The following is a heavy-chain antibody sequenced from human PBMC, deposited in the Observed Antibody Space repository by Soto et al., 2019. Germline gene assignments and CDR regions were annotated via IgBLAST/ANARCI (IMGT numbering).Heavy chain of an antibody. CDR2: IIPIFGTA. J-gene: IGHJ5*02. CDR3: ARDRGPSSGYYPYWFDP. Sequence: QVQLVQSGAEVKKPGSSVKVSCKASGGTFSSYAISWVRQAPGQGLEWMGEIIPIFGTANYAQKFQGRVTIPADESTRPADMELSSLRSEDTAVYYCARDRGPSSGYYPYWFDPWGQGTLVTVSS. V-gene: IGHV1-69*12. CDR1: GGTFSSYA. D-gene: IGHD3-22*01.